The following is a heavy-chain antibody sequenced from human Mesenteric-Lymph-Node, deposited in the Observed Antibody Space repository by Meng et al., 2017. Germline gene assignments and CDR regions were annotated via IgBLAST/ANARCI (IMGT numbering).Heavy chain of an antibody. Sequence: GHLQESGPGRVKPSHTLSLTCTVSGGSISSGSYYWSWIRQPAGKGLEWIGRIYTSGSTNYNPSLKSRVTISVDTSKNQFSLKLSSVTAADTAVYYCARDLGSGWYIDYWGQGTPVTVSS. CDR1: GGSISSGSYY. CDR3: ARDLGSGWYIDY. D-gene: IGHD6-19*01. V-gene: IGHV4-61*02. CDR2: IYTSGST. J-gene: IGHJ4*02.